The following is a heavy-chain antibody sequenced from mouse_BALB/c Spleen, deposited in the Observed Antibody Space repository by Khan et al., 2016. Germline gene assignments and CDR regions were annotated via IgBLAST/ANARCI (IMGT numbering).Heavy chain of an antibody. D-gene: IGHD1-1*01. CDR2: IWSGGST. CDR3: AKNQGYYYGSSYYAMDY. CDR1: GFSLTSYG. J-gene: IGHJ4*01. V-gene: IGHV2-5*01. Sequence: QVQLKQSGPGLVQPSQSLSITCTVSGFSLTSYGVHWVRQSPGKGLEWLGVIWSGGSTDYNAAFMSRLSITKDNSQSQVFLKMNSLQADDTSIIFCAKNQGYYYGSSYYAMDYWGQGTSVPVSS.